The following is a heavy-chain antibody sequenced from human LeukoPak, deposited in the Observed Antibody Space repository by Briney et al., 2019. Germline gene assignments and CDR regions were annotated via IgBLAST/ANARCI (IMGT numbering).Heavy chain of an antibody. V-gene: IGHV4-34*01. CDR2: INHSGST. CDR1: GGSFSGYY. CDR3: ARPYSSGWSGYFDY. Sequence: SETLSLTCAVYGGSFSGYYWSWIRQPPGKGLEWIGEINHSGSTNYNPSLKSRVTISVDTSKNHFSLKLSSVTAADTAVYYCARPYSSGWSGYFDYWGQGTLVTVSS. J-gene: IGHJ4*02. D-gene: IGHD6-19*01.